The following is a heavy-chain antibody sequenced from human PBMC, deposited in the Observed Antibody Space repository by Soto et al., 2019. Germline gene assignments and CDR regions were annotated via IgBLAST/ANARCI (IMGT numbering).Heavy chain of an antibody. D-gene: IGHD1-1*01. Sequence: EVQLVESGGGLVQPGGSLRLSCAASGFTVSSNYMSWVRQAPGKGLEWVSVIYSGGSTYYADSVKGRFTSSRDNSKNTMYLQMNSLRAEDTDVYYCARLTTDDSCDIWGQGTMVTVSS. CDR2: IYSGGST. J-gene: IGHJ3*02. CDR3: ARLTTDDSCDI. CDR1: GFTVSSNY. V-gene: IGHV3-66*01.